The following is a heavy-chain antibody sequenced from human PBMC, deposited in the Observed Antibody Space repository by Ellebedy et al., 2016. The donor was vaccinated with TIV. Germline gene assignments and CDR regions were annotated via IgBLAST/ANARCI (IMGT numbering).Heavy chain of an antibody. CDR2: TSGSSSYE. CDR3: AREILTGWGMDV. D-gene: IGHD3-9*01. Sequence: GESLKISXAASGFTVSSNYMSWVRQAPGKGLEWVSSTSGSSSYEYYVDSVKGRFTISRDNAKNSLYLQMNSLRAEDTAVYYCAREILTGWGMDVWGQGTTVTVSS. CDR1: GFTVSSNY. J-gene: IGHJ6*02. V-gene: IGHV3-21*04.